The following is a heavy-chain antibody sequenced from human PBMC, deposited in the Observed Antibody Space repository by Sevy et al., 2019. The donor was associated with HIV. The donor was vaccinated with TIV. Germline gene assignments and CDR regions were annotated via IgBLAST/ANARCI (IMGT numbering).Heavy chain of an antibody. CDR1: GYTFTDYY. Sequence: ASVKVSCRTSGYTFTDYYIHWVRQAPGQGLEWMVWINPDSGGTNYAQDFQGRVTVARDTSINPAYMELTGLTSDDTAMYFDARDSLYDSLHTPDAFDIWGQGTLVTVSS. D-gene: IGHD3-22*01. J-gene: IGHJ3*02. CDR2: INPDSGGT. V-gene: IGHV1-2*02. CDR3: ARDSLYDSLHTPDAFDI.